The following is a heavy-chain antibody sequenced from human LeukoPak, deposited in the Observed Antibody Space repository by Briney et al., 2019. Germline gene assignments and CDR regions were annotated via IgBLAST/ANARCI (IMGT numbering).Heavy chain of an antibody. CDR3: ARVGAWELQRVFDY. J-gene: IGHJ4*02. D-gene: IGHD1-26*01. CDR1: GFTITDYW. V-gene: IGHV3-7*01. CDR2: INRGGSES. Sequence: PGGSLRLSCAASGFTITDYWMTWIRQVPGKGLEWVANINRGGSESYYVDSVKGRFTISRDNAKNSLYLQMDSLRVEDTAVYYCARVGAWELQRVFDYWGQGTLVTVSS.